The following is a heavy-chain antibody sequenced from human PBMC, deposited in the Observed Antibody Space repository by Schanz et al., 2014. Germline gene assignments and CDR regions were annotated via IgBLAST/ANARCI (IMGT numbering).Heavy chain of an antibody. J-gene: IGHJ6*02. V-gene: IGHV3-30*02. CDR1: GFTFSNFG. CDR3: AKDHFGHYDSSGCSDCYYYGMDV. Sequence: QVQLVESGGGVVQPGRSLRLSCAASGFTFSNFGLHWVRQAPGRGLEWVAFIRYDGSSKYYADSVRGRFTISRDDSKNTLYLQMNSLRPEDTAVYYCAKDHFGHYDSSGCSDCYYYGMDVWGQGTTVTVSS. CDR2: IRYDGSSK. D-gene: IGHD3-22*01.